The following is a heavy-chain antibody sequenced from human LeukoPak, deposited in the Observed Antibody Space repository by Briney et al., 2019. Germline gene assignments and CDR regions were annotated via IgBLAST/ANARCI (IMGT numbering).Heavy chain of an antibody. CDR3: AREDYYGSGSYYRNYYYYGMDV. CDR1: GFTFSSYW. D-gene: IGHD3-10*01. V-gene: IGHV3-7*01. J-gene: IGHJ6*02. CDR2: IKQDGSEK. Sequence: GGPLRLSCAASGFTFSSYWMSWVRQAPGKGLEWVANIKQDGSEKYYVDSVKGRFTISRDNAKNSLYLQMNSLRAEDTAVYYCAREDYYGSGSYYRNYYYYGMDVWGQGTTVTVSS.